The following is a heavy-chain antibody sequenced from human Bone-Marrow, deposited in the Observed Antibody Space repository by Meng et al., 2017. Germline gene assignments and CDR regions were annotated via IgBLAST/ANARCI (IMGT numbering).Heavy chain of an antibody. CDR1: GGSIDSVDYY. CDR2: IYYGGST. J-gene: IGHJ4*02. CDR3: ARAFSGPLDS. D-gene: IGHD3-10*01. Sequence: QVQLQESGPGLVKPSQTLSLTCTVSGGSIDSVDYYWYWIRQPPGKGLEWIGHIYYGGSTYYNPSLKSRVTISIDTSKNQFSLKLSSVTAADTAVFYCARAFSGPLDSWGRGTLVTVSS. V-gene: IGHV4-30-4*01.